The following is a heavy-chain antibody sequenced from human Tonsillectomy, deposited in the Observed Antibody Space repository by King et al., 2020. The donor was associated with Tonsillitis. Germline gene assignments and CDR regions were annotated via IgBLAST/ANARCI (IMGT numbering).Heavy chain of an antibody. V-gene: IGHV4-31*03. CDR3: ARGPLGIFGVVSHFDY. Sequence: VQLQESGPGLVKPSQTLSHTCTVSGGSISSGGYYWSWIRQHPGKGLEWIGYIYYSGSTYYNPSLKSRVTISVDTSKNQFSLKLSSVTAADTAVYYCARGPLGIFGVVSHFDYWGQGTLVTVSS. CDR1: GGSISSGGYY. CDR2: IYYSGST. J-gene: IGHJ4*02. D-gene: IGHD3-3*01.